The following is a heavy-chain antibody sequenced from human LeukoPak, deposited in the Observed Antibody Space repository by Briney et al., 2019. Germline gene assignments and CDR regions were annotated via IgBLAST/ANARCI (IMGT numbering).Heavy chain of an antibody. Sequence: YXIHWXRQAPXXSLEGMGWINAGNGKTKYSQKFQGRVTITRDTSASTVYMEVSSLRSEDTAVYYCARAPGGDYWGQGTLVTVSS. CDR3: ARAPGGDY. D-gene: IGHD3-16*01. CDR2: INAGNGKT. J-gene: IGHJ4*02. CDR1: YX. V-gene: IGHV1-3*01.